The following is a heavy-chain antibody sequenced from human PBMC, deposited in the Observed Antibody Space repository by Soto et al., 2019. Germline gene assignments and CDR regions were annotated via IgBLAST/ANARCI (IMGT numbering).Heavy chain of an antibody. J-gene: IGHJ6*02. CDR2: INSDGSTT. CDR1: GFTFSNYW. CDR3: ARIDFWSGMDV. Sequence: EVQLVESGGGLLQPGGSLRLSCAASGFTFSNYWMNWVRQAPGKGLVWVSRINSDGSTTNYADSVKGRFTLSRDNAKNTLHLQMNSLRADDPAVYYCARIDFWSGMDVWGQGTTVTVSS. V-gene: IGHV3-74*01. D-gene: IGHD3-3*01.